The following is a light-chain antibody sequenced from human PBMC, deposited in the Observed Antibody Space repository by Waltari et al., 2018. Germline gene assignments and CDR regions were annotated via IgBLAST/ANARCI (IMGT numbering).Light chain of an antibody. V-gene: IGLV1-44*01. CDR1: TSNIGRNS. CDR3: AAWDDSLNAWI. J-gene: IGLJ3*02. CDR2: RSD. Sequence: QSLLTPPPSISGAPGQRVPISCSGGTSNIGRNSVNWYEQVPGTAPKLLIVRSDQHPSGVSDRFSGSKSGTSASLTITGLLSADETDYSCAAWDDSLNAWIFGGGTRLTVL.